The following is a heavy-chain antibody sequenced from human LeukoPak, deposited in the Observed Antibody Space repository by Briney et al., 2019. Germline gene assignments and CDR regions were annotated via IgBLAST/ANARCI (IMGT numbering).Heavy chain of an antibody. D-gene: IGHD1-26*01. CDR1: GGTFSNYA. CDR3: AKDDGSATMGFDS. V-gene: IGHV1-69*05. Sequence: GSSVKVSCKASGGTFSNYAFSWVRQAPGQGLEWMGGIIPIFRTTNYAEQLQGRVTITTDESTNTAYLDLSSLRSEDTAVYYCAKDDGSATMGFDSWGQGTLVSVSS. CDR2: IIPIFRTT. J-gene: IGHJ5*01.